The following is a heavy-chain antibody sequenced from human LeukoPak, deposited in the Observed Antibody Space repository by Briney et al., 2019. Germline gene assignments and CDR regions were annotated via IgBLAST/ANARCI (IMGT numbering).Heavy chain of an antibody. D-gene: IGHD6-13*01. CDR1: GFTFSDYG. Sequence: GGSLRLSCAASGFTFSDYGMHWVRQAPGKGLEWVAVLSYDGNHKYYTDSVKGRFTISRDNSKNTPYLQMSSLRAEDTAVYYCTKDDAYSSSWYACDIWGQGTMVTVSS. CDR3: TKDDAYSSSWYACDI. CDR2: LSYDGNHK. V-gene: IGHV3-30*18. J-gene: IGHJ3*02.